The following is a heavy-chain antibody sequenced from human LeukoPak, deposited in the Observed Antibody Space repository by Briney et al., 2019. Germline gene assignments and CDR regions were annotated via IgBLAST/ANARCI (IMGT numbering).Heavy chain of an antibody. CDR3: ARDPYLIAAADPTFDY. CDR1: GYTFTSYA. J-gene: IGHJ4*02. D-gene: IGHD6-13*01. V-gene: IGHV7-4-1*02. Sequence: ASVKVSCKASGYTFTSYAMNWVRQAPGQGLEWMGWINTNTGNPTYAQGFTGRFVFSLDTSVSTAYLQISSLKAEDTAVYYCARDPYLIAAADPTFDYWGQGTLVTVSS. CDR2: INTNTGNP.